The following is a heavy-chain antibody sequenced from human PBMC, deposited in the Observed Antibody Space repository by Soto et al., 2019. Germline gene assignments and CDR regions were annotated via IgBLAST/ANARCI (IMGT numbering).Heavy chain of an antibody. J-gene: IGHJ4*02. CDR1: GFIFSRFG. CDR3: AREGLSGSQPEFDN. CDR2: IWQDGSNT. Sequence: QVQLVESGGGVVQPGRSLRLSCVVSGFIFSRFGMHWLRQAPGKGLEWVGVIWQDGSNTDYVDSVKGRFTISRNNSTNTLYLHMNSLRDEDRAVYYCAREGLSGSQPEFDNWGQATLVTVSS. D-gene: IGHD1-26*01. V-gene: IGHV3-33*01.